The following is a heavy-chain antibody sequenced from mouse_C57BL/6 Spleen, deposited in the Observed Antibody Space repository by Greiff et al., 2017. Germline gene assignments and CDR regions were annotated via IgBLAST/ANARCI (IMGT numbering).Heavy chain of an antibody. CDR3: TSYYGSSYGAMDY. D-gene: IGHD1-1*01. J-gene: IGHJ4*01. V-gene: IGHV14-4*01. CDR2: IDPENGDT. CDR1: GFNIKDDY. Sequence: EVQRVESGAELVRPGASVKLSCTASGFNIKDDYMHWVKQRPEQGLEWIGWIDPENGDTEYASKFQGKATITADTSSNTAYLQLSSLTSEDTAVYYCTSYYGSSYGAMDYWGQGTSVTVSS.